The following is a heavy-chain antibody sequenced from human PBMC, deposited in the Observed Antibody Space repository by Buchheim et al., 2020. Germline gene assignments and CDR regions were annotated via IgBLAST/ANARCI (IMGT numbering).Heavy chain of an antibody. CDR3: AGDSIVVVPAAKTFYRWFDP. Sequence: QVQLQESGPGLVKPSQTLSLTCTVSGGSISSGGYYWSWIRQHPGKGLEWIGYIYYSGSTYYNPSLKSRVTISVDPSNNQFSLKLSSVTAADTAVYYCAGDSIVVVPAAKTFYRWFDPWGQGTL. V-gene: IGHV4-31*02. CDR1: GGSISSGGYY. J-gene: IGHJ5*02. D-gene: IGHD2-2*01. CDR2: IYYSGST.